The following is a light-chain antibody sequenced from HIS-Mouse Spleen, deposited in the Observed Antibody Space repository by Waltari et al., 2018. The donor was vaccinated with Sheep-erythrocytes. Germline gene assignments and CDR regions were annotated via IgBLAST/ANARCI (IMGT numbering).Light chain of an antibody. CDR2: QDS. Sequence: SYELTQPPSVSVSPGQTASITCPGDKLGDKYACWYQQKPGQSPVMVIYQDSQRPSGIPGRFSGSNSGNTATLTIGVTQAMDEADYYCQAWDSSTAVVFGGGTKLTVL. CDR1: KLGDKY. V-gene: IGLV3-1*01. J-gene: IGLJ2*01. CDR3: QAWDSSTAVV.